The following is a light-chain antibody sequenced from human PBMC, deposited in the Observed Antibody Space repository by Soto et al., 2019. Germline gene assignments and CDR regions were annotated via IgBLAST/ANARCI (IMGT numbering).Light chain of an antibody. Sequence: EIVMTQSPATLSVSPGERATLSCRASQSVSSKLAWYQQKPGKAPRLLMFDASTRATGIPATFSGSGSGTEFTLTISSLQSEDSAVYYCQHYNNWPYTFGQGTKLERK. J-gene: IGKJ2*01. CDR2: DAS. V-gene: IGKV3-15*01. CDR3: QHYNNWPYT. CDR1: QSVSSK.